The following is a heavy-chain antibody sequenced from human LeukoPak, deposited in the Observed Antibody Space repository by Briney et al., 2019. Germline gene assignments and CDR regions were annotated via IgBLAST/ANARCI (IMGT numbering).Heavy chain of an antibody. V-gene: IGHV1-69*01. CDR1: RGTFSSYA. CDR3: ASGGGDYGDYGMDV. CDR2: IIPIFGTA. D-gene: IGHD4-17*01. Sequence: SVKVSCKDSRGTFSSYAISWVRQAPGQGLEWMGGIIPIFGTANYAQKFQGRVTITADASTSTAYMELSSLGSEDTAVYYCASGGGDYGDYGMDVWGQGTTVTVSS. J-gene: IGHJ6*02.